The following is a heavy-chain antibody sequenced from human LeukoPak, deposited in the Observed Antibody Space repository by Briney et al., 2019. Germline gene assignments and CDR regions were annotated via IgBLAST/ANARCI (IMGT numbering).Heavy chain of an antibody. CDR2: IWYYGSNK. CDR1: GFTFSSYG. D-gene: IGHD3-22*01. Sequence: GGSVRLSCAAFGFTFSSYGMPWVRQAPGEGLEWVAVIWYYGSNKYYADSVKGRFTISRDNSKNTLYLQMNSLRAEDTAVYYCARDYGRYYYDSSGNPPDYWGQGTLVTVSS. V-gene: IGHV3-33*01. CDR3: ARDYGRYYYDSSGNPPDY. J-gene: IGHJ4*02.